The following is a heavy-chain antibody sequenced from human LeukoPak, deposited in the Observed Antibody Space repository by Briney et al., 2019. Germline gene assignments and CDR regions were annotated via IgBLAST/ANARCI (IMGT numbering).Heavy chain of an antibody. CDR1: GFTFSRYE. CDR3: ARSRTSILRGLIRGAYFDY. V-gene: IGHV3-48*03. J-gene: IGHJ4*02. D-gene: IGHD3-10*01. CDR2: ISSSSSFT. Sequence: GGSLRLSCAASGFTFSRYEMNWVRQAPGKGLEWVSYISSSSSFTNYADSVEGRFTISRDNAKNSLYLQMNSLRAEDTAVYFCARSRTSILRGLIRGAYFDYWGQGTLVTVSS.